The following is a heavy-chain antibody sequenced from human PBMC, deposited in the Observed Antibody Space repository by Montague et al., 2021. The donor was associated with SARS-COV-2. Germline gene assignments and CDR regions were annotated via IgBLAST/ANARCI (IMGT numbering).Heavy chain of an antibody. J-gene: IGHJ3*02. CDR3: ARARVWMIVVVYDFDI. CDR2: IYYSGST. Sequence: TLSLTCTVSGGSISSGGYYWSWIRQHPGKGLEWIGYIYYSGSTYYNPSLKSRVTISVDTSKNQFSLKLSSVTAADTAVYYCARARVWMIVVVYDFDIWGQGTLVTVSS. CDR1: GGSISSGGYY. V-gene: IGHV4-31*03. D-gene: IGHD3-22*01.